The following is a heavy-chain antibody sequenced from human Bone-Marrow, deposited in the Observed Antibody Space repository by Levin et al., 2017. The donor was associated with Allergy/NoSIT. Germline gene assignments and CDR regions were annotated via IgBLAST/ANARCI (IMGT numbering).Heavy chain of an antibody. J-gene: IGHJ4*02. CDR3: AGGVSGNYLSHFDY. CDR2: ISSRGSFT. Sequence: SCAASGFTFSNYYMSWIRQAPGRGLEWISYISSRGSFTNYADSVKGRFTISRDNARISLFLEMDSLRVEDTAVYYCAGGVSGNYLSHFDYCGLGTLVTVSS. CDR1: GFTFSNYY. D-gene: IGHD4-23*01. V-gene: IGHV3-11*03.